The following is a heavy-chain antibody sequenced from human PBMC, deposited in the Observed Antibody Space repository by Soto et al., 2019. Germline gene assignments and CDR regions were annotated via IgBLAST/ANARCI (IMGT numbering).Heavy chain of an antibody. CDR2: LSDSGGSI. D-gene: IGHD6-13*01. Sequence: GGSLRLSCTASGFTFSRHAMTWVRQAPGKGLEWVSGLSDSGGSIYYADSVKGRFTISRDNSMNTLYLQMNTLRAEDTAICYCAKVSSSWYAGFFDLWGQGTLVTVSS. J-gene: IGHJ4*02. CDR1: GFTFSRHA. CDR3: AKVSSSWYAGFFDL. V-gene: IGHV3-23*01.